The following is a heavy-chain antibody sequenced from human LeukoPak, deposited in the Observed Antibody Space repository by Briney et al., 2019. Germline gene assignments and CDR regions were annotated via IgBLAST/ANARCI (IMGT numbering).Heavy chain of an antibody. V-gene: IGHV4-61*09. Sequence: SETLSLTCTVSGRSISSGSDCWSWIRQPAGKGLEWIGHIYTSGNTNYNPSLKSRVTISVDTSKNQFSLKLSSVTAADTAVYYCARHQRGNSDAFDIWGQGTMVTVSS. J-gene: IGHJ3*02. CDR1: GRSISSGSDC. CDR3: ARHQRGNSDAFDI. D-gene: IGHD4-23*01. CDR2: IYTSGNT.